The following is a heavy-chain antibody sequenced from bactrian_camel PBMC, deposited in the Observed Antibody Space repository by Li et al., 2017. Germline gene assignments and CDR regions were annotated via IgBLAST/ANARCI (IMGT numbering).Heavy chain of an antibody. CDR1: GDTFSASC. CDR2: LTDARRT. V-gene: IGHV3S53*01. Sequence: HVQPVESGGGSVQAGGSLRLSCSASGDTFSASCMGWFRQASGNEREGVAALTDARRTYYAASVRGRFTISRDNAENTVYLQMNSLKPEDTAVFYCVRDLVVSGYAPFNYWGQGTQVTVS. J-gene: IGHJ4*01. CDR3: VRDLVVSGYAPFNY. D-gene: IGHD1*01.